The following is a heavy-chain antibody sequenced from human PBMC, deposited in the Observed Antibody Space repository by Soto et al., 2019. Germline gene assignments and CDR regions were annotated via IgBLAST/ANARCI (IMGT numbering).Heavy chain of an antibody. CDR3: ARIDIVVVPAAQIIAAAAGNWFDP. V-gene: IGHV1-18*01. CDR1: GYTFTSYG. Sequence: ASVKVSCKASGYTFTSYGISWVRQAPGQGLEWMGWISAYNGNTNYAQKLQGRVTMTTDTSTSTAYMELRSLRSDDTAVYYGARIDIVVVPAAQIIAAAAGNWFDPWG. CDR2: ISAYNGNT. D-gene: IGHD2-2*01. J-gene: IGHJ5*02.